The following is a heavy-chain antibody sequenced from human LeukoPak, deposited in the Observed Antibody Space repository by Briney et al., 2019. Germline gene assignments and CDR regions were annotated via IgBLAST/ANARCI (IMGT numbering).Heavy chain of an antibody. J-gene: IGHJ3*02. D-gene: IGHD3-22*01. CDR1: GGSISSGSYY. CDR2: IYTSGST. Sequence: SETLSLTCTVSGGSISSGSYYWRWIRQPGGKGLEWIGRIYTSGSTNYNPSLKSRVTISVDTSKNQFSLKLSSVTAADTAVYYYARASHYYDSSGYYVDAFDIWGQGTMVTVSS. V-gene: IGHV4-61*02. CDR3: ARASHYYDSSGYYVDAFDI.